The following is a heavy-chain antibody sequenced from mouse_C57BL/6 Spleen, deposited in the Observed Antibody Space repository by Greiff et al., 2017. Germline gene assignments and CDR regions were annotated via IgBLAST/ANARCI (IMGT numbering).Heavy chain of an antibody. Sequence: QVQLQQSGAELVKPGASVKLSCKASGYTFTSYWMHWVKQRPGQGLEWIGMIHPNSGSTNYNEKFKSKATLTVDKSSSTAYMQLSSLTSEDSAVYYCARSPPLGDCDYWGQGTTLTVSS. D-gene: IGHD3-3*01. V-gene: IGHV1-64*01. CDR1: GYTFTSYW. CDR2: IHPNSGST. J-gene: IGHJ2*01. CDR3: ARSPPLGDCDY.